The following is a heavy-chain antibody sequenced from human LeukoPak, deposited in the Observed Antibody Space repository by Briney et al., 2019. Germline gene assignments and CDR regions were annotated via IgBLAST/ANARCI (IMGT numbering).Heavy chain of an antibody. CDR3: ARVRWNYCSSTSCRPEAYYYYMDV. V-gene: IGHV4-59*12. J-gene: IGHJ6*03. CDR1: GGSISSYY. Sequence: PSETLSLTCTVSGGSISSYYWSWIRQPPGKGLEWIGYIYYSGSTNYNPSLKSRVTMSVDTSKNQFSLKLSSVTAADTAVYYCARVRWNYCSSTSCRPEAYYYYMDVWGKGTTVTVSS. CDR2: IYYSGST. D-gene: IGHD2-2*01.